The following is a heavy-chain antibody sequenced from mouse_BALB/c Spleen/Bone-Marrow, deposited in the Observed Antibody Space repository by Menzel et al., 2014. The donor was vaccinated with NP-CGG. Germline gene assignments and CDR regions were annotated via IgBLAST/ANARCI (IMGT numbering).Heavy chain of an antibody. CDR1: DYPITSGHS. V-gene: IGHV3-1*02. CDR2: IHYSGIT. D-gene: IGHD1-3*01. CDR3: ARWGKGAWFAY. J-gene: IGHJ3*01. Sequence: EVQGVESGPDLVKPSQSLSLTCTVTDYPITSGHSWHWIRQFPGNKLEWMGYIHYSGITNYSPSLKSRISFTRDTSKNQFFLHLNSVTTEDTATYYCARWGKGAWFAYWGQGTLVTVSA.